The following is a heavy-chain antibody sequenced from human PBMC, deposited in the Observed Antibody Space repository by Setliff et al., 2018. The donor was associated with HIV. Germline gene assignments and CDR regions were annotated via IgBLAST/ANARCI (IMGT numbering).Heavy chain of an antibody. CDR3: ARLFQWMSYGFDI. CDR1: GGSFSISSYY. D-gene: IGHD5-12*01. J-gene: IGHJ3*02. CDR2: INHSGNT. V-gene: IGHV4-39*01. Sequence: PSETLSLTCTVSGGSFSISSYYWGWIRQTPGMGLEWIGSINHSGNTYYSPSLKNRVTISVDTSKNQFSLRLSSVTAADTAVYYCARLFQWMSYGFDIWGQGTVVTVSS.